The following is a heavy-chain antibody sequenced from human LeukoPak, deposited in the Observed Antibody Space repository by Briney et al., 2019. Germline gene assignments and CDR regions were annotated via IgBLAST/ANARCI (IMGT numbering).Heavy chain of an antibody. CDR3: ARHRAVCSSTSCHLRNYYYYMDV. D-gene: IGHD2-2*01. Sequence: GESLKISCKGSGYSLTSYWIGWVRQMPGKGLKWMGIIYPGDSDTRYSPSFQGQVAISADKSISTAYLQWSSLKASDTAMYYCARHRAVCSSTSCHLRNYYYYMDVWGKGTTVTVSS. CDR1: GYSLTSYW. CDR2: IYPGDSDT. J-gene: IGHJ6*03. V-gene: IGHV5-51*01.